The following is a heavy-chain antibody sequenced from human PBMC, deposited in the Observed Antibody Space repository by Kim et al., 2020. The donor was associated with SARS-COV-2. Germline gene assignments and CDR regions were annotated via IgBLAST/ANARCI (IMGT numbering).Heavy chain of an antibody. V-gene: IGHV3-7*01. CDR1: GFSISNYW. J-gene: IGHJ3*01. CDR2: INRDGSVK. D-gene: IGHD3-22*01. CDR3: ARDLTNYSDSSGYDRNTCYHDAFSV. Sequence: GGSLRLSCAASGFSISNYWMTWVRQAPAKGLEWVANINRDGSVKHCVDSREGRFTISRDNAKNLLYLQINSLRADDSAVYYCARDLTNYSDSSGYDRNTCYHDAFSVWGPGTLVPVSS.